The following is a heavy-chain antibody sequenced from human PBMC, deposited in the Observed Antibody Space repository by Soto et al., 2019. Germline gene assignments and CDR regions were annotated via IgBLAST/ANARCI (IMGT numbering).Heavy chain of an antibody. CDR1: GFTFSSYA. CDR3: AMTRLYDTGTNDYHRDALDI. CDR2: ISGNGADT. V-gene: IGHV3-23*01. D-gene: IGHD3-22*01. J-gene: IGHJ3*02. Sequence: DVQLLESGGGLVQPGGSVRLSCAASGFTFSSYAMSWVRQAPGKGLEWVSAISGNGADTSYADSVRGRFTISRDNSKDTLFLQMNSLRADDTAVYYCAMTRLYDTGTNDYHRDALDIWGQGTQVTVSS.